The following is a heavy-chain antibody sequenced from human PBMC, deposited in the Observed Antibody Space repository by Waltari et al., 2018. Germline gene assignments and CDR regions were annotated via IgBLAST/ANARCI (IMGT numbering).Heavy chain of an antibody. CDR1: GYSISSGYY. D-gene: IGHD3-16*02. J-gene: IGHJ3*02. V-gene: IGHV4-38-2*01. Sequence: QVQLQESGPGLVKPSETLSLTCAVSGYSISSGYYWGWIRQPPGKGLEWIGSIYHSGRTYERPSLRSRVTMSVDTSKNRFSLERSSVTAADTAVYYWARAEYDYVWGSYRCAFDIWGQGTRVTVCS. CDR3: ARAEYDYVWGSYRCAFDI. CDR2: IYHSGRT.